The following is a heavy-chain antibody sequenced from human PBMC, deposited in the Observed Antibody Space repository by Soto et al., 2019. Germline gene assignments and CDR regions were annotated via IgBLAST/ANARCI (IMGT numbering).Heavy chain of an antibody. D-gene: IGHD3-22*01. Sequence: SETLSLTCAVYGGSFSGYYWSWIRQPPGKGLEWIGEINHSGSTNYNPSLKSRVTISVDTSKNQFSLKLSSVTAADTAVYYCAREENYYDSSGYRPYWGQGTLVTVSS. J-gene: IGHJ4*02. CDR2: INHSGST. CDR1: GGSFSGYY. CDR3: AREENYYDSSGYRPY. V-gene: IGHV4-34*01.